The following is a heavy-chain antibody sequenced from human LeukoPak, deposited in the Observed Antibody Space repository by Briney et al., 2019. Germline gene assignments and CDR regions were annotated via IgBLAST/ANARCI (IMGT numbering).Heavy chain of an antibody. V-gene: IGHV1-2*02. D-gene: IGHD3-9*01. J-gene: IGHJ6*02. CDR3: AKVATIFSPADV. CDR2: INPNSGGT. Sequence: ASVKVSCKSSGYTFTGYYMHWVRQAPGQGLEWMGWINPNSGGTNYAQKFQGRVTMTRDTSISTAYMELSRLRSDDTAVYYCAKVATIFSPADVWGQGTTVTVSS. CDR1: GYTFTGYY.